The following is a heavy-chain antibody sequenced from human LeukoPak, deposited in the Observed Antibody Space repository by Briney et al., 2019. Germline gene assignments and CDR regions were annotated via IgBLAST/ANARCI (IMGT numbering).Heavy chain of an antibody. CDR2: IYSGGST. D-gene: IGHD3-22*01. J-gene: IGHJ4*02. V-gene: IGHV3-53*01. CDR3: ARDLSYYDSSGFDY. CDR1: GFVFRNYA. Sequence: GGSLRLSCTASGFVFRNYAMSWVRQAPGKGLEWVSVIYSGGSTYYADSVKGRFTISRDNSKNTLYLQMNSLRAEDTAVYYCARDLSYYDSSGFDYWGQGTLVTVSS.